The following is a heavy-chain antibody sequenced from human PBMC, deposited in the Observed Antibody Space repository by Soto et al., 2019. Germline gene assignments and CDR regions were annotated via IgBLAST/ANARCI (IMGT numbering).Heavy chain of an antibody. D-gene: IGHD3-16*02. V-gene: IGHV4-34*01. Sequence: SETLSLTCAVYGGSFSGYYWSWIRQPPGKGLEWIGEINHSGSTNYNPSLKSRVTISVDTSKNQFSLKLSSVTAADTAVYYCARGRGSYRSGQKNYFDYWGQGTLVTVSS. CDR3: ARGRGSYRSGQKNYFDY. CDR1: GGSFSGYY. CDR2: INHSGST. J-gene: IGHJ4*02.